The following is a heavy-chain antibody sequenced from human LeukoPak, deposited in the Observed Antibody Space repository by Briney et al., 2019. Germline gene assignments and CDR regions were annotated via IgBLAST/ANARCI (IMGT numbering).Heavy chain of an antibody. CDR1: GYTFTSYG. Sequence: GASVKVSCKASGYTFTSYGISWVRQAPGQGLEWMGWISAYNGNTNYAQKLQGRVTMTTDTSTSTAYMELRSLRSDDTAVYYCARDPGIAVAGTKDYWGQGTLVTVSS. J-gene: IGHJ4*02. D-gene: IGHD6-19*01. CDR3: ARDPGIAVAGTKDY. CDR2: ISAYNGNT. V-gene: IGHV1-18*01.